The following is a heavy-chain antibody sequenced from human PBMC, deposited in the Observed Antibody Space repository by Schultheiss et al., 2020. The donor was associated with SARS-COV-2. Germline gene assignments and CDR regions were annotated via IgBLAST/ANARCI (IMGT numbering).Heavy chain of an antibody. CDR1: GFSLSTSGVG. J-gene: IGHJ4*02. CDR3: ARIRLDCSGGSCYSIHDY. Sequence: SGPTLVQPTQTLTLTCTFSGFSLSTSGVGVGWIRQPPGKALEWLALIYWDDDKRYSPSLKSRLTITKDTSKNQVVLTMTNMDPVDTATYYCARIRLDCSGGSCYSIHDYWGQGTLGTVSS. D-gene: IGHD2-15*01. CDR2: IYWDDDK. V-gene: IGHV2-5*02.